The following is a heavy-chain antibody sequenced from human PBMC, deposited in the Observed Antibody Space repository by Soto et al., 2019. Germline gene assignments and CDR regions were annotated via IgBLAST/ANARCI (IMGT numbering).Heavy chain of an antibody. V-gene: IGHV3-48*02. CDR3: ARDGVYDSSGYYYGVAFDI. Sequence: PGGSLRLSCAASGFTFSSYSMNWVRQAPGKGLEWVSYISSSSTIYYADSVKGRFTISRDNAKNSLHLQMNSLRDEDTAVYYCARDGVYDSSGYYYGVAFDIWGPGTMVTVSS. CDR1: GFTFSSYS. CDR2: ISSSSTI. J-gene: IGHJ3*02. D-gene: IGHD3-22*01.